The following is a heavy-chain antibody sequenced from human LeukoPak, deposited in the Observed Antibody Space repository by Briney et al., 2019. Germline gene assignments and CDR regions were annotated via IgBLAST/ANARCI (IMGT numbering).Heavy chain of an antibody. D-gene: IGHD6-19*01. J-gene: IGHJ3*02. V-gene: IGHV1-2*02. Sequence: GASVKVSCKASGYTFTGYYMHWVRQAPGQGLEWMGWINPNSGGTNYAQKFQGRVTMTRDTSISTAYMELSRLRSDDTAVYYCARVLSIAVAGADAFDIWGQGTMVTVSS. CDR1: GYTFTGYY. CDR3: ARVLSIAVAGADAFDI. CDR2: INPNSGGT.